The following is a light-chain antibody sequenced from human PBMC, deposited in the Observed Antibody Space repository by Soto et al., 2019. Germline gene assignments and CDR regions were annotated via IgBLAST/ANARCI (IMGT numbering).Light chain of an antibody. J-gene: IGKJ5*01. CDR3: QQHSNWPPVIT. CDR1: QTFSSH. CDR2: VAS. Sequence: EIVLTQSPATLSLSPGERATLSCRASQTFSSHLAWYQQKPGQAPRLLIYVASKRATGIPARFSGRGSGTDFTLTIRSLKPEDFAADYRQQHSNWPPVITFGQGTRLEIK. V-gene: IGKV3-11*01.